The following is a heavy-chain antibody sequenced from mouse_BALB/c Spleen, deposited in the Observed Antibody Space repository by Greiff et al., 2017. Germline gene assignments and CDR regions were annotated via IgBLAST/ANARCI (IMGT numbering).Heavy chain of an antibody. CDR3: ARGGDSWFAY. J-gene: IGHJ3*01. CDR2: ISYSGST. D-gene: IGHD3-3*01. V-gene: IGHV3-2*02. CDR1: GYSITSDYA. Sequence: VQLKQSGPGLVKPSQSLSLTCTVTGYSITSDYAWNWIRQFPGNKLEWMGYISYSGSTSYNPSLKSRISITRDTSKNQFFLQLNSVTTEDTATYYCARGGDSWFAYGGQGTLVTVSA.